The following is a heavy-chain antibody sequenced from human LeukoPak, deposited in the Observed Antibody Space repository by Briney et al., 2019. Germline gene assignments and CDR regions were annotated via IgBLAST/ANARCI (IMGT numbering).Heavy chain of an antibody. J-gene: IGHJ4*02. V-gene: IGHV5-51*01. Sequence: GESLKISCKGSGYSFTSYWIGWVRQMPGKGLEWMGIMYPGDSDTRYSPSFQGQVTISVDKSISTAYLQWSSLKASDTAMYHCGRHLYGGNSAIDYWGQGTLVTVSS. CDR1: GYSFTSYW. CDR3: GRHLYGGNSAIDY. CDR2: MYPGDSDT. D-gene: IGHD4-23*01.